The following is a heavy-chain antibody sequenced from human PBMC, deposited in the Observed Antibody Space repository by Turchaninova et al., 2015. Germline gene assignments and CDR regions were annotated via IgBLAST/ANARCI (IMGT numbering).Heavy chain of an antibody. CDR1: GFSFSGSA. J-gene: IGHJ4*02. D-gene: IGHD2-15*01. V-gene: IGHV3-23*01. Sequence: EVQLMESGGGLAQPGGSLGLSCEAPGFSFSGSAMVWVRQAPEKGLEWVSIITYYGINTWYLASFKCRFTISRDNSINTLYLQMNSLRADDTAVCYCAKGTLRSCSGATCYPLDYWGQGTLVTVSS. CDR2: ITYYGINT. CDR3: AKGTLRSCSGATCYPLDY.